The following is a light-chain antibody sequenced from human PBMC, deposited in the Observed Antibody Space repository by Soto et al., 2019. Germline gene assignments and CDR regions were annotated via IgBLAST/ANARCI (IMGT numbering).Light chain of an antibody. J-gene: IGKJ1*01. V-gene: IGKV3-15*01. CDR3: QHYNNWPRT. CDR2: GAS. Sequence: EIVITQSPATLSVSPGERATLSCRASQSVSSNLAWYQQKPGQAPRLLIYGASTRATGITARFSGSGSGTEFTLAISSLHSEDFAVYYCQHYNNWPRTFGQGTKVEIK. CDR1: QSVSSN.